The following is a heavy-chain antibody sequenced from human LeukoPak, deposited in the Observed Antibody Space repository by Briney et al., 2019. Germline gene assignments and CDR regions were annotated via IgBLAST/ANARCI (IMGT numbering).Heavy chain of an antibody. V-gene: IGHV1-69*06. CDR3: ARGRYCSGGSCYLDY. CDR1: GGTFSSYA. Sequence: ASVKVSCKASGGTFSSYAISWVRQAPGQGLEWMGGIIPIFGTANYAQKFQGRVTITADKSTSTAYMELSSLRSEDTAVYYCARGRYCSGGSCYLDYWGQGTLVTVSS. D-gene: IGHD2-15*01. J-gene: IGHJ4*02. CDR2: IIPIFGTA.